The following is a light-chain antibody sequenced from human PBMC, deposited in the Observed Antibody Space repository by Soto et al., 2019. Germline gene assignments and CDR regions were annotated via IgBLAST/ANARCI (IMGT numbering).Light chain of an antibody. CDR1: QSVSSSY. CDR2: GAS. V-gene: IGKV3-20*01. CDR3: QHYGSPIGLLT. Sequence: EIVLTQSPGTLSLSPGERATLSCRASQSVSSSYLAWYQQKPGQAPRLLIYGASSRATAIPDRFSGSGSGTDFTLTISRLEPEDFAVYDCQHYGSPIGLLTFGGGTKVEIK. J-gene: IGKJ4*01.